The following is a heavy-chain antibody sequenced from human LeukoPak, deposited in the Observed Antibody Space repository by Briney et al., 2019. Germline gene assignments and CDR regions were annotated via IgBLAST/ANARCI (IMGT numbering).Heavy chain of an antibody. CDR1: GGSFSDYY. Sequence: PSETLSLTCAVYGGSFSDYYWSWIRQPPGKGLEWIGYIYYSGSTYYNPSLKSRVTISVDTSKNQFSLKLSSVTAADTAVYYCARTQLYCSSTSCYVNWFDPWGQGTLVTVSS. D-gene: IGHD2-2*01. CDR3: ARTQLYCSSTSCYVNWFDP. CDR2: IYYSGST. V-gene: IGHV4-30-4*01. J-gene: IGHJ5*02.